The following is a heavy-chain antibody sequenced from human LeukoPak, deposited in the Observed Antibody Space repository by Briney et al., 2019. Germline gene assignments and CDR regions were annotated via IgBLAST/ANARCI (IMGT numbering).Heavy chain of an antibody. CDR2: IRYDGSNK. V-gene: IGHV3-30*02. CDR3: ARDTVNEDGVVTASIDS. J-gene: IGHJ4*02. Sequence: GGSLRLSCAASGFTFSSYGMHWVRQAPGKGLEWVAFIRYDGSNKYYADSVQGRFTTSRDNAKNTLYLQMNSLRVEDTALYYCARDTVNEDGVVTASIDSWGQGTLVTVSS. CDR1: GFTFSSYG. D-gene: IGHD2-21*02.